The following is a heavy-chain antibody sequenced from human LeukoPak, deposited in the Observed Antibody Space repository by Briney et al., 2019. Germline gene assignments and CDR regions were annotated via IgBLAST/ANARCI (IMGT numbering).Heavy chain of an antibody. V-gene: IGHV3-48*01. CDR2: ISSSSSTI. CDR1: GFTFSSYS. CDR3: ARVDVLTGYYFDY. D-gene: IGHD3-9*01. J-gene: IGHJ4*02. Sequence: PGGSLRLSCAASGFTFSSYSMNWVRQAPGKGLEWVSYISSSSSTIYYADSVKGRFTISRDNAKNSLYLQMNSLRAEGTAVYYCARVDVLTGYYFDYWGQGTLVTVSS.